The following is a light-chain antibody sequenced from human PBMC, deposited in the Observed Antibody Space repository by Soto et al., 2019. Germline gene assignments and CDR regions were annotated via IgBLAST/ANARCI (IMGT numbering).Light chain of an antibody. V-gene: IGKV3-20*01. J-gene: IGKJ1*01. Sequence: ILLTQSPVTLSLSPGERATLSCPSSKSVSNNYLAWYQQKPGQAPRLLIYGASNRATGIPDRFSGSGSGTDFTLTISRLEPEDFAVYYCQQYGSLGTFGQGTKVDI. CDR1: KSVSNNY. CDR3: QQYGSLGT. CDR2: GAS.